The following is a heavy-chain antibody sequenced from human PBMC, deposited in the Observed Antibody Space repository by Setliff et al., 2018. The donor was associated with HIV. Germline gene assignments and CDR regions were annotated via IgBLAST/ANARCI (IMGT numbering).Heavy chain of an antibody. V-gene: IGHV4-59*01. CDR1: GGSISSYY. CDR3: ARNPCSGCSCPDAFDI. D-gene: IGHD2-15*01. CDR2: IYYSGST. J-gene: IGHJ3*02. Sequence: PSETLSLTCTVSGGSISSYYWSWIRQPPGKGLEWIGYIYYSGSTNYNPSLKSRVTISVDTSKNQFSLKLSSVTAADTAVYYCARNPCSGCSCPDAFDIWGQGTMVTVSS.